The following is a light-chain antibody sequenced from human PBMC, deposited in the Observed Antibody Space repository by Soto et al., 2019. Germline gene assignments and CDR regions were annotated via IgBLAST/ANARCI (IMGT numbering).Light chain of an antibody. Sequence: IQLTQSPSSLSASVGDRVTVTCRASQDIRNYLAWYQQNQAKPLSSICDASTLYSGVPSRFSGSGSGTDFTLTISGLQPEDFAAYYCQQLRSYPSTFGGGTKVEI. V-gene: IGKV1-9*01. CDR3: QQLRSYPST. J-gene: IGKJ4*01. CDR2: DAS. CDR1: QDIRNY.